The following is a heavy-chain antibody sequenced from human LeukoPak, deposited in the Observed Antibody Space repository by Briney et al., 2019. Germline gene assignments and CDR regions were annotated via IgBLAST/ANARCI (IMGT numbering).Heavy chain of an antibody. J-gene: IGHJ3*02. CDR1: GFTASSNY. D-gene: IGHD2-8*01. V-gene: IGHV3-53*04. CDR3: AREVMAKRRAFDI. Sequence: GGSLRLFCAVSGFTASSNYMSWVRQAPGKGLEWVSVIYSDDRTYYADSVKGRFTISRHTSKKTLYLQMNSLRAEDTAVYYCAREVMAKRRAFDIWGQGTVVTVSS. CDR2: IYSDDRT.